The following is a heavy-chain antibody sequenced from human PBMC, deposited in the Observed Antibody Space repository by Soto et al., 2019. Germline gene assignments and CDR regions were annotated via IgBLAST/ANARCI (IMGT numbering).Heavy chain of an antibody. J-gene: IGHJ6*02. D-gene: IGHD5-18*01. V-gene: IGHV4-34*01. CDR2: VHPSGST. CDR3: ARGKPSGYRFGPRNFFYYGLDV. Sequence: SETLSLTCAVSSASLGDHYWAWIRQSPDKGLVWIGEVHPSGSTDYNPSLKSRLTLSLDTSKNQFSLKVASVTAADTAVYFCARGKPSGYRFGPRNFFYYGLDVWGPGTTVTVSS. CDR1: SASLGDHY.